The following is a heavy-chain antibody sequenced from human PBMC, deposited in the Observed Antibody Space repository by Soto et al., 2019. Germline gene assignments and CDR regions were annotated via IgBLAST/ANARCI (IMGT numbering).Heavy chain of an antibody. J-gene: IGHJ6*02. CDR3: ARQDIVATSYGIDV. CDR2: INAGNSNT. D-gene: IGHD5-12*01. CDR1: GYTFTSYG. Sequence: ASVKVSCKASGYTFTSYGMQWVRQAPGQRLEWMGWINAGNSNTKYSQKFQGRVSITRDTSANTDYMELSSLRSEDTAVYYCARQDIVATSYGIDVWGQGTTVTVSS. V-gene: IGHV1-3*01.